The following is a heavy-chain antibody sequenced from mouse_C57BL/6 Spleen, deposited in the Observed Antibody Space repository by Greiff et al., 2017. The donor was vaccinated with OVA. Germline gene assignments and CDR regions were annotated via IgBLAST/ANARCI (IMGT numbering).Heavy chain of an antibody. CDR1: GYSITSGYY. CDR2: ISYDGSN. Sequence: VQLQQSGPGLVKPSQSLSLTCSVTGYSITSGYYWNWIRQFPGNKLEWMGYISYDGSNNYNPSLKNRISITRDTSKNQFFLKLNSVTTEDTATYYCARDVYFDVWGTGTTVTVSS. J-gene: IGHJ1*03. CDR3: ARDVYFDV. V-gene: IGHV3-6*01.